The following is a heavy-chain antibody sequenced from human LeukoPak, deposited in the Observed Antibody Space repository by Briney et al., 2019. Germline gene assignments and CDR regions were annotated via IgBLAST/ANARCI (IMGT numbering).Heavy chain of an antibody. CDR3: VREGRSSSWNNWYFGL. Sequence: PGGSLRLSCAASGSTFSSYELHWVRQPTGKGLEWISAIGTGGDTYYADSVKGRFTISRENAKNSLYLQMNSLRAGDTAVYYCVREGRSSSWNNWYFGLWGRGTLVTVSS. CDR2: IGTGGDT. CDR1: GSTFSSYE. J-gene: IGHJ2*01. D-gene: IGHD6-13*01. V-gene: IGHV3-13*01.